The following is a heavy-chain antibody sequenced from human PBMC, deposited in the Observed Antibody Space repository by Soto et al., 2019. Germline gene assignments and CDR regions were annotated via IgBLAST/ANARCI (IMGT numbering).Heavy chain of an antibody. CDR1: GDSVSSNSAA. CDR2: TYYRSKWYN. Sequence: SQTLSLTCAISGDSVSSNSAAWNWIRQSPSRGLEWLGRTYYRSKWYNDYAVSVKSRITINPDTSKNQFSLQLNSVTPEDTAVYYCARARSLVYCTGGTCLSFVPWRQAPPVTVSS. CDR3: ARARSLVYCTGGTCLSFVP. J-gene: IGHJ5*02. D-gene: IGHD2-15*01. V-gene: IGHV6-1*01.